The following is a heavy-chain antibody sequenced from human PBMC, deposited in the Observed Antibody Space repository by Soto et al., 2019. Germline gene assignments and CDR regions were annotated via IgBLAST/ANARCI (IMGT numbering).Heavy chain of an antibody. J-gene: IGHJ6*02. D-gene: IGHD6-13*01. CDR2: INPNSGGT. Sequence: ASVKVSCKASGYTFTGYYMHWVRQAPGQGLEWMGWINPNSGGTNYAQKFQGRVTMTRDTSISTAYMELSRLRSDDTAVYYCARTTSGYSSSWYLYYYFFYGMGVWGQGTTVTVSS. V-gene: IGHV1-2*02. CDR3: ARTTSGYSSSWYLYYYFFYGMGV. CDR1: GYTFTGYY.